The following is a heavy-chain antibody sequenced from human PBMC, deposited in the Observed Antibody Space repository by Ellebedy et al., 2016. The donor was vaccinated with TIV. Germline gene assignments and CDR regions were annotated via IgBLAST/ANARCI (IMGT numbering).Heavy chain of an antibody. CDR2: IKEDGSEE. CDR1: GLTFSDYW. J-gene: IGHJ4*02. D-gene: IGHD1-26*01. CDR3: VRDLHWSYFD. V-gene: IGHV3-7*03. Sequence: GESLKISCAASGLTFSDYWMTWVRQAPGKGLEWVANIKEDGSEEYYVDSVKGRFTISRDNAKNSLYLQMNSLRAEDTAVYYCVRDLHWSYFDWGQGTLVTVSS.